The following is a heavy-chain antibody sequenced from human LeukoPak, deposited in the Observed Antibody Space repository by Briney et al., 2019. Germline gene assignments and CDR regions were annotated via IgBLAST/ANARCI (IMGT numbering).Heavy chain of an antibody. V-gene: IGHV1-2*02. CDR3: ARDFVELELRDYFDY. CDR1: GYTFTGYY. Sequence: ASVKVSCKASGYTFTGYYMHWVRQAPGQGLEWMGWINPNSGGTNYAQKFQGRVTMTRDTSISTAYMELSRLRSDDTAVYYCARDFVELELRDYFDYWGQGTLVTVSS. D-gene: IGHD1-7*01. CDR2: INPNSGGT. J-gene: IGHJ4*02.